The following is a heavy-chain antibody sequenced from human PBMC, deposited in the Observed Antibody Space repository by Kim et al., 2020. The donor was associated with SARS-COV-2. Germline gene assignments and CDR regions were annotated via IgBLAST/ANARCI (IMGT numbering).Heavy chain of an antibody. Sequence: GGSLRLSCAASGFTFSSYAMSWVRQAPGKGLEWVSAISGSGGSTYYADSVKGRFTISRDNSKNTLYLQMNSLRAEDTAVYYCAKDLERGKWDILTGYYTPVYYYYGMDVWGQGTTVTVS. J-gene: IGHJ6*02. CDR1: GFTFSSYA. CDR3: AKDLERGKWDILTGYYTPVYYYYGMDV. CDR2: ISGSGGST. V-gene: IGHV3-23*01. D-gene: IGHD3-9*01.